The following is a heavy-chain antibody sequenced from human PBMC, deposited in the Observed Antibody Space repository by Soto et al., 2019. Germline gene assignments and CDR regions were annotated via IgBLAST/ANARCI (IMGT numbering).Heavy chain of an antibody. V-gene: IGHV1-24*01. D-gene: IGHD1-20*01. J-gene: IGHJ4*01. Sequence: ASVKVSCKVSGYTLTELSMHWVRQAPGKGLEWVGGFDPEAGETIYAQKFQGRVTMSEDTFTDTAYMEVGSLTSEDTAVYYCATDASFPYKAPFDYWSQGTLVTVSS. CDR1: GYTLTELS. CDR2: FDPEAGET. CDR3: ATDASFPYKAPFDY.